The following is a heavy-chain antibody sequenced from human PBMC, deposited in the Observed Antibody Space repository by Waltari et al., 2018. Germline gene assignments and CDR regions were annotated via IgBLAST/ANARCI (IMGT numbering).Heavy chain of an antibody. CDR3: VRPGSTVTPRAFDI. CDR2: MYYSGAT. CDR1: GGPISSSYN. D-gene: IGHD4-17*01. J-gene: IGHJ3*02. Sequence: QLQLQESGPGLVNPSETLSLNCTSSGGPISSSYNWAWVRQAPGKGLGWVGTMYYSGATSNNPSLDSRLSMSIDTSKNLFSLKLSSVTATDTAVYFCVRPGSTVTPRAFDIWGQGIKVTVSS. V-gene: IGHV4-39*01.